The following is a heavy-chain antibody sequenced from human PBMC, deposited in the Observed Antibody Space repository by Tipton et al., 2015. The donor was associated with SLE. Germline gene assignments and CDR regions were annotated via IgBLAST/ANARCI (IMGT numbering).Heavy chain of an antibody. CDR1: GFTFSTSG. V-gene: IGHV3-30*02. CDR2: IRDDGSNI. CDR3: AKASAEAAAGMGDY. D-gene: IGHD6-13*01. Sequence: SLRLSCAASGFTFSTSGLHWVRHAPGKGLEWVAFIRDDGSNIYYADSVKGRFTISRDNSKSTLYLQMNSLRADDTAVYYCAKASAEAAAGMGDYWGQGTLVTVSS. J-gene: IGHJ4*02.